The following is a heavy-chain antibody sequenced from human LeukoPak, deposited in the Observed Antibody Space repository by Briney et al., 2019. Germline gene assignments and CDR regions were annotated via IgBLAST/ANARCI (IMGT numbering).Heavy chain of an antibody. CDR2: ISGSGGST. V-gene: IGHV3-23*01. CDR3: AKLCSSTSCGVSFDY. CDR1: GFTFSSYA. J-gene: IGHJ4*02. Sequence: GGSLRLSCAASGFTFSSYAMSWVRQAPGKGLEWVSAISGSGGSTYYADSVKGRFTISRDNSKNTQYLQMNSLRAEDTAVYYCAKLCSSTSCGVSFDYWGQGTLVTVSS. D-gene: IGHD2-2*01.